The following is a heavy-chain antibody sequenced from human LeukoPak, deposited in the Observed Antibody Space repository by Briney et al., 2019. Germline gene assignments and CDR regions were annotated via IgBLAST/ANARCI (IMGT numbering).Heavy chain of an antibody. Sequence: PGGSLRLSCAASGFTFSSYAMSWVRQAPGKGLEWVSAISGSGGSTYYADSVKGRFTISRDNSKNTLYLQMNSLRAEDTAVYHCAKDVRPWEVAGNFDYWGQGTLVTVSS. CDR2: ISGSGGST. J-gene: IGHJ4*02. CDR1: GFTFSSYA. CDR3: AKDVRPWEVAGNFDY. V-gene: IGHV3-23*01. D-gene: IGHD6-19*01.